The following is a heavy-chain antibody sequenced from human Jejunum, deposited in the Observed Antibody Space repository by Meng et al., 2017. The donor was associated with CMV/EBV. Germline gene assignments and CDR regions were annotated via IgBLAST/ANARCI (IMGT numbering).Heavy chain of an antibody. Sequence: EVQLLESGGDLVQPGGSLRLSCVASGFTFSSYAMHWVRQAPGKGLQWVSAINPSGLTAYYVDSVKGRFTISRDDSKNTLYLQLNSLRAEDTAVYYCAQDLLTTVMTGGNPWGQGTLVTVSS. V-gene: IGHV3-23*01. D-gene: IGHD4-17*01. CDR3: AQDLLTTVMTGGNP. J-gene: IGHJ5*02. CDR2: INPSGLTA. CDR1: GFTFSSYA.